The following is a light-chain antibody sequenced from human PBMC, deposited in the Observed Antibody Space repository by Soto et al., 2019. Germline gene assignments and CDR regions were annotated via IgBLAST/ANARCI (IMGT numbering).Light chain of an antibody. V-gene: IGLV1-40*01. CDR1: SSNIGAGYD. CDR2: GNS. CDR3: QSYDSSLSVLV. J-gene: IGLJ2*01. Sequence: QSVLTQPPSVSGAPGQRVTISCTGSSSNIGAGYDVHWYQQLPGTAPKLLIYGNSNRPSGVPDRFSGSKSGTSASLPTTGLQAEDEADYYCQSYDSSLSVLVFGGGTKLTVL.